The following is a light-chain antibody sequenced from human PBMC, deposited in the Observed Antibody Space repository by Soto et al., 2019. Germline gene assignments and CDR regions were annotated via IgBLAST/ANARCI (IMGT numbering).Light chain of an antibody. CDR2: SSQ. J-gene: IGLJ2*01. CDR1: ISNIAINS. V-gene: IGLV1-44*01. CDR3: ASWDDSLNGPV. Sequence: QSVLTQPPSASGTPGRRLTISCSGSISNIAINSVSWYQQLSGTAPKLLIHSSQQRPSGVPDRFSGSKSGTSASLAISDLHSEDEGDYYCASWDDSLNGPVFGGGTKLTVL.